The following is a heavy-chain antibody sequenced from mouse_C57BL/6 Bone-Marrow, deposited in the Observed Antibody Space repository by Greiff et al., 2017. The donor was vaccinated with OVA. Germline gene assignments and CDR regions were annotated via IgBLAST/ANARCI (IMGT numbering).Heavy chain of an antibody. CDR1: GYAFSSSW. CDR2: IYPGDGDT. CDR3: ARAIYYYGSSYGFAY. J-gene: IGHJ3*01. D-gene: IGHD1-1*01. Sequence: VKLVESGPELVKPGASVKISCKASGYAFSSSWMNWVKQRPGKGLEWIGRIYPGDGDTNYNGKFKGKATLTADKSSSTAYMQLSSLTSEDSAVYFCARAIYYYGSSYGFAYWGQGTLVTVSA. V-gene: IGHV1-82*01.